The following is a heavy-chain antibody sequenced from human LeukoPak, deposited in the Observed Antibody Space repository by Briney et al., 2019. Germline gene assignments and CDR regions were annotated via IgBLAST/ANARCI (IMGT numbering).Heavy chain of an antibody. V-gene: IGHV4-59*01. J-gene: IGHJ4*02. Sequence: SETLSLTCTVSGGSISNYFWSWIRQPPGKGLEWIGYIYYSGSTNYNPSLKSRVTISVDTSKNQFSLRLSSVTAADTAVYYCARYSRGFGYWGQGTLVTVSS. CDR1: GGSISNYF. D-gene: IGHD4-11*01. CDR2: IYYSGST. CDR3: ARYSRGFGY.